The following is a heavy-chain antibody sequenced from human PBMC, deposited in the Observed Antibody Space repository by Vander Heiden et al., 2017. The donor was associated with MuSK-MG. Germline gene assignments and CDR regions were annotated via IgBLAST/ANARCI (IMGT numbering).Heavy chain of an antibody. D-gene: IGHD7-27*01. V-gene: IGHV7-4-1*02. Sequence: QVQLVHSGSELKKPGASVKVSCEASGYTFTHYAINWVRQAPGQGLEVMGWINTDTGRQVYAQGFTGRFVFSSDTSVSTAYLQINSLKADDTGVYYCARDVWGPDYWGQGTLVTVSS. CDR2: INTDTGRQ. J-gene: IGHJ4*02. CDR1: GYTFTHYA. CDR3: ARDVWGPDY.